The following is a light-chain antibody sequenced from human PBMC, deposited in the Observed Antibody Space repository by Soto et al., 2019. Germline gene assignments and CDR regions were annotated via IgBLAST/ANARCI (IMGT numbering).Light chain of an antibody. CDR2: AAF. CDR3: LQDHDYPWT. CDR1: QDIGND. J-gene: IGKJ1*01. Sequence: IQMTQSPSSLSVSVTDRVTITCRASQDIGNDLGWYQQRPGEAPELLLYAAFTLRSGVPSRFSGSGSGTQFTLTINNLQPEDSATYFCLQDHDYPWTFGHGTKVEV. V-gene: IGKV1-6*02.